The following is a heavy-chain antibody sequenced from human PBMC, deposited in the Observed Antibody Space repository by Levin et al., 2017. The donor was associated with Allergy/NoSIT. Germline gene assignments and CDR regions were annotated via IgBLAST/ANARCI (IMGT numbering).Heavy chain of an antibody. V-gene: IGHV4-39*01. CDR1: GGSISSSSYY. J-gene: IGHJ4*02. CDR3: ARRMVINRYFDY. CDR2: IYYSGST. D-gene: IGHD3-22*01. Sequence: PSETLSLTCTVSGGSISSSSYYWGWIRQPPGKGLEWIGSIYYSGSTFYNPSLKSRVTISVDTSKNQFSLKLSSVTAADTAVYYCARRMVINRYFDYWGQGTLVTVSS.